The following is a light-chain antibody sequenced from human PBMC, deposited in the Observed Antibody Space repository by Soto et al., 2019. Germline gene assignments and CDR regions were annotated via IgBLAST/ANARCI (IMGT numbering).Light chain of an antibody. CDR3: QQRSNWPIT. Sequence: VLTQSPATLSFSPGERATLSCRASQNINRYLAWYHQKPGQPPRLLIYDASTRATGIPARFSGSGSGTDFTLTISSLEPEDFAVYYCQQRSNWPITFGQGTRLEIK. V-gene: IGKV3-11*01. J-gene: IGKJ5*01. CDR1: QNINRY. CDR2: DAS.